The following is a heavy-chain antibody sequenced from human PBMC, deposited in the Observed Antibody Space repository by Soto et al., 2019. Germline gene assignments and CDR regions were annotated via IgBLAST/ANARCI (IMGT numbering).Heavy chain of an antibody. Sequence: SVKVSCKASGGSLSNYGISWVRQAPEQGLEWMGGIIPVFGTANYAQKFQGRVTITADESTNIVYMDVTSLRSEDTAVYYCARGDATNIVVTTYYAMDVWGQGTTVTVSS. CDR3: ARGDATNIVVTTYYAMDV. CDR1: GGSLSNYG. J-gene: IGHJ6*02. D-gene: IGHD4-17*01. CDR2: IIPVFGTA. V-gene: IGHV1-69*13.